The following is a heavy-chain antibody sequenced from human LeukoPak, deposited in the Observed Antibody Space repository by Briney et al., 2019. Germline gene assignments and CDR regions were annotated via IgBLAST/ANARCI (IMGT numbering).Heavy chain of an antibody. J-gene: IGHJ4*02. D-gene: IGHD3-10*01. CDR3: ATFGITMVRGDFDY. V-gene: IGHV1-24*01. Sequence: ASVKVSCMVSGYTLTELSMHWVRQAPGKGLEWMGGFDPEDGETIYAQKFQGRVTMTEDTSTDTAYMELSSLRSEDTAVYYCATFGITMVRGDFDYWGQGTLVTVSS. CDR1: GYTLTELS. CDR2: FDPEDGET.